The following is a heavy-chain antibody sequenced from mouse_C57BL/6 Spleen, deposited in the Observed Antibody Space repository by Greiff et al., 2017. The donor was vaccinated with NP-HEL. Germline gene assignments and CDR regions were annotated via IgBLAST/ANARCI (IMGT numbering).Heavy chain of an antibody. V-gene: IGHV5-6*01. CDR3: ARQHYGSREGYYFDY. Sequence: EVKLVESGGDLVKPGGSLKLSCAASGFTFSSYGMSWVRQTPDKRLEWVATISSGGSYTYYPASVKGRFTISRDNAKNTLYLQMSSLKSEDTAMYYCARQHYGSREGYYFDYWGQGTTLTVSS. CDR2: ISSGGSYT. CDR1: GFTFSSYG. D-gene: IGHD1-1*01. J-gene: IGHJ2*01.